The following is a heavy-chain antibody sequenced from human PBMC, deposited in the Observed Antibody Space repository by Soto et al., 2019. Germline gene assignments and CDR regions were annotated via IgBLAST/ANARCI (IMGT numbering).Heavy chain of an antibody. CDR3: ASDATLRFGEPTIFDY. CDR2: ISSSSRST. CDR1: GFTFSSYS. V-gene: IGHV3-48*01. D-gene: IGHD3-16*01. J-gene: IGHJ4*02. Sequence: EVQLVESGGGLVQPGGSLRLSCAASGFTFSSYSMNWVRQAPGKGLEWVSYISSSSRSTYYADSVKGRFTISRDNAKNSLDLQMNSLRAEDTAVYCCASDATLRFGEPTIFDYWGPGTLVTVSS.